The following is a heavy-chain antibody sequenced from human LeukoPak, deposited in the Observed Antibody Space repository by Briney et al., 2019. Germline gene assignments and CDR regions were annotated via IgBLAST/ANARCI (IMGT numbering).Heavy chain of an antibody. V-gene: IGHV3-48*04. CDR2: ISSTGGTI. D-gene: IGHD3-10*02. Sequence: PGRSLRLSCAASGFTFSTNSMNWVRQAPGKGLEWVSYISSTGGTIYYADSMKGRFTISRDNAKNSLYLQMNSLRAEDTALYYCAKDVHPGYYYYYGMDVWGQGTTVTVSS. CDR3: AKDVHPGYYYYYGMDV. CDR1: GFTFSTNS. J-gene: IGHJ6*02.